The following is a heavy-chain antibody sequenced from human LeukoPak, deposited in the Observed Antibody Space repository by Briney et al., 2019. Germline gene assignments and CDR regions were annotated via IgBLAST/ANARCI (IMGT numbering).Heavy chain of an antibody. J-gene: IGHJ5*02. Sequence: SETPSPTCAVSGYSISSGYYWGWIRRPPGKGLEWIGSIYHSGSTYYNPSLKSRVTISVDTSKNQFSLKLSSVTAADTAVYYCARNRITGTSENWFDPWGQGTLVTVSS. CDR2: IYHSGST. CDR1: GYSISSGYY. V-gene: IGHV4-38-2*01. D-gene: IGHD1-20*01. CDR3: ARNRITGTSENWFDP.